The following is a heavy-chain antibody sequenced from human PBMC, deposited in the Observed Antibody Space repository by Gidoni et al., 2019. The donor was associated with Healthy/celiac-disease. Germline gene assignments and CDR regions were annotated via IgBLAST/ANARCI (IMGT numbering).Heavy chain of an antibody. D-gene: IGHD1-26*01. Sequence: EVQLVESGGGMVKPGGSLRLSCAASGFTFSSYSMNWVRQAPGKGLEWVSSISSSSSYIYYADSVKGRFTIARDNAKNSLYLQMNSLRAEDTAVYYCARLYSGSYNGAFDIWGQGTMVTVSS. CDR3: ARLYSGSYNGAFDI. CDR1: GFTFSSYS. V-gene: IGHV3-21*01. CDR2: ISSSSSYI. J-gene: IGHJ3*02.